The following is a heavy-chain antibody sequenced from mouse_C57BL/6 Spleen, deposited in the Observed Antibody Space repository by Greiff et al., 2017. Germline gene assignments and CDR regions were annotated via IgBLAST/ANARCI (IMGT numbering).Heavy chain of an antibody. Sequence: EVQLVESGGGLVQPKGSLKLSCAASGFSFNTYAMNWVRQAPGKGLEWVARIRSKSNNYATYYADSVKDRFTISRDDSESMLYLQMNNLKTEDTAMYYCVRLGEWGFAYWGQGTLLTVSA. D-gene: IGHD2-13*01. CDR1: GFSFNTYA. V-gene: IGHV10-1*01. J-gene: IGHJ3*01. CDR2: IRSKSNNYAT. CDR3: VRLGEWGFAY.